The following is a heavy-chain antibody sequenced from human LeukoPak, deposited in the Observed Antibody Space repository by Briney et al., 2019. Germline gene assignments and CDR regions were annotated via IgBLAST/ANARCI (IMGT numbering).Heavy chain of an antibody. D-gene: IGHD5-24*01. CDR2: ISSSGSTI. J-gene: IGHJ4*02. Sequence: GGSLRLSCAASGFTFSDYYMSWIRQAPGKGLEWVSYISSSGSTIYYADSVKGRFTISRDNSKNTLYLQMNSLRVEDTAVYYCAKSGYNHFDYWGQGTLVTVSS. V-gene: IGHV3-11*01. CDR1: GFTFSDYY. CDR3: AKSGYNHFDY.